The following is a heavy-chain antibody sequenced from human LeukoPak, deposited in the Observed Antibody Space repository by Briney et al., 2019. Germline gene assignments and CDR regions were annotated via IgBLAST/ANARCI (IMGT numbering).Heavy chain of an antibody. CDR1: GYSISSGYY. CDR3: AREGDSSSGGWFDP. J-gene: IGHJ5*02. Sequence: SETLSLTCTVSGYSISSGYYWGWIRQPPGKGLEWIGSIYHSGRTYYNPSPKSRVTISVDTSKNQFSLKLSSVTAADTAVYYCAREGDSSSGGWFDPWGQGTLVTVSS. CDR2: IYHSGRT. V-gene: IGHV4-38-2*02. D-gene: IGHD6-13*01.